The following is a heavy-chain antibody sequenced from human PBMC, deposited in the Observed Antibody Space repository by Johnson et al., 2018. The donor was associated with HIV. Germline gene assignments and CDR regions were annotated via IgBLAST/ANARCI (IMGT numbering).Heavy chain of an antibody. Sequence: VQLVESGGGVVRPGGSLRLSCAASGFTFDDYGMSWVRQAPGKGLEWVSGVNWNGGSTGYADSVKGRFTISRDNAKNSLYLQMNSLRAEYTSLYYCARVGVRIVGPTRADAFDIWGQGTMVTVSS. CDR1: GFTFDDYG. CDR2: VNWNGGST. D-gene: IGHD1-26*01. J-gene: IGHJ3*02. V-gene: IGHV3-20*04. CDR3: ARVGVRIVGPTRADAFDI.